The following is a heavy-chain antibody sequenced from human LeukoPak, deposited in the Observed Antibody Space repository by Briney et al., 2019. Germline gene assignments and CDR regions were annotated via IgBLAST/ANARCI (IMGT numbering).Heavy chain of an antibody. V-gene: IGHV3-7*04. CDR1: GFTFSSYW. CDR2: IKQDGSEK. CDR3: ARVTWIQLWSANLDAFDI. D-gene: IGHD5-18*01. J-gene: IGHJ3*02. Sequence: PGGSLRLSCAASGFTFSSYWMSWVRQAPGKGLEWVANIKQDGSEKYYVDSVKGRFTISRDNAKNSLYLQMNSLRAEDTAVYYCARVTWIQLWSANLDAFDIWGQGTMVTVSS.